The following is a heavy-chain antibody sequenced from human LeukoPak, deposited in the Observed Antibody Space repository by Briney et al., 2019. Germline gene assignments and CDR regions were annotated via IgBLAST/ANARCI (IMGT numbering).Heavy chain of an antibody. CDR1: GASLNSGGYY. V-gene: IGHV4-30-2*01. J-gene: IGHJ5*02. D-gene: IGHD6-13*01. Sequence: SETLSLTCTVSGASLNSGGYYWSWIRQPPGKGLEWIGYIYHSGSTYYNPSLKSRVTISVDRSKNQFSLKLSSVTAADTAVYYCARSPPIAAAATRWFDPWGQGTLVTVSS. CDR2: IYHSGST. CDR3: ARSPPIAAAATRWFDP.